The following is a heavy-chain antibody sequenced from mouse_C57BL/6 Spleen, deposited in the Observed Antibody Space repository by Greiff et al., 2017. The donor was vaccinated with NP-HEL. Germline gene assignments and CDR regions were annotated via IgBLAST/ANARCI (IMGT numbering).Heavy chain of an antibody. J-gene: IGHJ3*01. V-gene: IGHV1-52*01. CDR3: ARKGDYPFAY. CDR2: IDPSDSET. D-gene: IGHD2-4*01. CDR1: GYTFTSYW. Sequence: QVHVKQPGAELVRPGSSVKLSCKASGYTFTSYWMHWVKQRPIQGLEWIGNIDPSDSETHYNQKFKDKATLTVDKSSSTAYMQLSSLTSEDSAVYYCARKGDYPFAYWGQGTLVTVSA.